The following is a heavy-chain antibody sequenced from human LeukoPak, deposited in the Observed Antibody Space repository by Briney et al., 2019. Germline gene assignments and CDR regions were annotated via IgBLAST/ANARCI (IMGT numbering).Heavy chain of an antibody. V-gene: IGHV3-11*04. D-gene: IGHD2-2*01. CDR2: ISSSGSTI. Sequence: PGGSLRFSCAASGFTFSDYYMSWIRQAPGKGLEWVSYISSSGSTIYYADSVKGRLTISRDNAKNSLYLQMNSLRAEDTAVYYCARDGLGCSSTSCPSPFDYWGQGTLVTVSS. J-gene: IGHJ4*02. CDR1: GFTFSDYY. CDR3: ARDGLGCSSTSCPSPFDY.